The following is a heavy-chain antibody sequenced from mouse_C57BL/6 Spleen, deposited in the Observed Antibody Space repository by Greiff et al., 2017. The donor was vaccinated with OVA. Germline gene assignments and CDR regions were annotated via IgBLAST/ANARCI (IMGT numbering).Heavy chain of an antibody. J-gene: IGHJ2*01. Sequence: QVQLKESGPELVKPGASVKISCKASGYAFSSSWMNWVKQRPGKGLEWIGRIYPGDGDTNYNGKFKGKATLTADKSSSTAYMQLSSLTSEDSAVYFCARELYYGYDAYYCDYWGQGTTLTVSS. CDR1: GYAFSSSW. V-gene: IGHV1-82*01. CDR2: IYPGDGDT. D-gene: IGHD2-2*01. CDR3: ARELYYGYDAYYCDY.